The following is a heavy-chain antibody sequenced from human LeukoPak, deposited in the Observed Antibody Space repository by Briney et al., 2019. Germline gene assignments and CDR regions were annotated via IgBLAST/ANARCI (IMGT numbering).Heavy chain of an antibody. CDR2: ISSSSSYI. V-gene: IGHV3-21*01. D-gene: IGHD1-1*01. CDR3: ARAGWNDEPHYFDY. Sequence: GGSLRLSCTASGFTFSNYAMNWVRQAPGKGLEWVSSISSSSSYIYYADSVKGRFTISRDNAKNSLYLQMNSLRAEDTAVYYCARAGWNDEPHYFDYWGQGTLVTVSS. CDR1: GFTFSNYA. J-gene: IGHJ4*02.